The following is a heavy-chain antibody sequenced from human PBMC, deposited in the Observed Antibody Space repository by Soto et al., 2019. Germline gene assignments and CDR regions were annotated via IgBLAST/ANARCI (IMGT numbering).Heavy chain of an antibody. J-gene: IGHJ3*02. Sequence: SGPTLVNPTQTLTLTCTFSGFSLSTSGVGVGWIRQPPGKALEWLALIYWNDDKRYSPSLKSRLTTTKDTSKNQVVLTMTNMDPVDTATYYCAHRRGSTDYYDSSGYSRGAFDIWGQGTMVTVSS. CDR1: GFSLSTSGVG. D-gene: IGHD3-22*01. V-gene: IGHV2-5*01. CDR3: AHRRGSTDYYDSSGYSRGAFDI. CDR2: IYWNDDK.